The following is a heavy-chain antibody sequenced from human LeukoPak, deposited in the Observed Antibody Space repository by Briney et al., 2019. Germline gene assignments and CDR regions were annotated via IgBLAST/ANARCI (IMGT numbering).Heavy chain of an antibody. CDR1: GFTFSSYS. V-gene: IGHV3-48*04. CDR2: ISSSSSII. Sequence: SGGSLRLSCAASGFTFSSYSMNWVRQAPGKGLEWVSYISSSSSIIYYAESVKGRFTISRDNAKNSLYLQMNSLRAEDTAVYYCARDYYDSSGLPEYWGQGTLVTVSS. CDR3: ARDYYDSSGLPEY. J-gene: IGHJ4*02. D-gene: IGHD3-22*01.